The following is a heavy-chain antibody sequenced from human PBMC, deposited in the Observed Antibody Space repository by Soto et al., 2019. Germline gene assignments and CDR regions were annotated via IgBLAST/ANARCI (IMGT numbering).Heavy chain of an antibody. Sequence: EVQLLESGGGLVQPGGSLRLSCAASGFTFSSYAMSWVRQAPGKGLEWVSAISGSGGSTYYSDSVKGRFTISRDNSKNTLYLAMNSLGAEDTAVYYCAKGRVVVVAAIWIEDAFAIWGRGTMVTVSS. J-gene: IGHJ3*02. CDR3: AKGRVVVVAAIWIEDAFAI. V-gene: IGHV3-23*01. CDR2: ISGSGGST. CDR1: GFTFSSYA. D-gene: IGHD2-15*01.